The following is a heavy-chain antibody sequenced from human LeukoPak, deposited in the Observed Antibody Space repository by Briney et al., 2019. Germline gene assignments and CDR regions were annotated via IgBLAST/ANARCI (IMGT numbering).Heavy chain of an antibody. Sequence: GGSLRLSCAASGFTFSTYWMAWVRQAPGKGLEWVANIKGDESAKHQADSVEGRFTISRDNAQNSVYLHMRSLRGEDTAVYYCARDVGGSLEYWGQGTLVTVSS. V-gene: IGHV3-7*01. CDR2: IKGDESAK. CDR3: ARDVGGSLEY. D-gene: IGHD1-26*01. CDR1: GFTFSTYW. J-gene: IGHJ4*02.